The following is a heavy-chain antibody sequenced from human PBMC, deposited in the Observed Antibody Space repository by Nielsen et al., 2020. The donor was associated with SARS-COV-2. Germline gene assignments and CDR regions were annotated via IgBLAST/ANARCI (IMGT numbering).Heavy chain of an antibody. Sequence: SLKISCAASGFTFEDYAMHWVRQAPGKGLEWVSGISWNSGSIGYADSVKGRFTISRDNAKNSLYLQMNSLRAEDTALYYCAKDILPVPAGFDYWGQGTLVTVSS. CDR1: GFTFEDYA. CDR2: ISWNSGSI. J-gene: IGHJ4*02. CDR3: AKDILPVPAGFDY. V-gene: IGHV3-9*01. D-gene: IGHD2-2*01.